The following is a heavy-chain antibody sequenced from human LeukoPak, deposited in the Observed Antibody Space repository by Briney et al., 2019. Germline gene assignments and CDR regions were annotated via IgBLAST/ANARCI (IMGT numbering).Heavy chain of an antibody. CDR3: ARGVRSYYVD. CDR2: IYTSGST. D-gene: IGHD3-10*02. Sequence: SETLSLTCTVSGGSISSGSYYWSWIRQPAGKGLEWIGRIYTSGSTNYNPSLKSRVTISVDTSKNQFSLKLSSVTAADTAVYYCARGVRSYYVDWGQGTLVTVSS. CDR1: GGSISSGSYY. J-gene: IGHJ4*02. V-gene: IGHV4-61*02.